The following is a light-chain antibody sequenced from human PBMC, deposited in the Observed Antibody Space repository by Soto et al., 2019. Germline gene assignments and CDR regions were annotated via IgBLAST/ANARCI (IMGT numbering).Light chain of an antibody. CDR2: GAS. J-gene: IGKJ4*01. CDR3: LQRSNWLT. CDR1: QSVSSN. Sequence: EIVMTQSPATLSVSPGERATLSCRASQSVSSNLAWYQQKPGQAPRLLVFGASTRATGIPARFSGSGSGTEFTLTISSLQSEDSAVYYCLQRSNWLTFGGGTKVEIK. V-gene: IGKV3D-15*01.